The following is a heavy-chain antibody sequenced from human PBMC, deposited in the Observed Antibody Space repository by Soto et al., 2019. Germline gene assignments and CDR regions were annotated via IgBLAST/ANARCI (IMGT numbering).Heavy chain of an antibody. V-gene: IGHV3-23*01. CDR3: ARLSGDHSAFFSYGMDA. Sequence: PGGSLRLSCAASGFTFSSYAMTWVRQAPGKGLEWVSSISGSGDSTYYADSVRGRFTISRDNSKNTLYLQMNSLRAEDAALYYCARLSGDHSAFFSYGMDAWGQGTTVTVSS. CDR1: GFTFSSYA. D-gene: IGHD2-21*01. CDR2: ISGSGDST. J-gene: IGHJ6*02.